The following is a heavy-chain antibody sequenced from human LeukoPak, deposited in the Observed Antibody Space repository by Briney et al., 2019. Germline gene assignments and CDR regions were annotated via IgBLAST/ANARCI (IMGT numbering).Heavy chain of an antibody. J-gene: IGHJ4*02. CDR2: ISGSGGST. D-gene: IGHD1-14*01. CDR3: AKSLSRTGDY. CDR1: GFTFSSYA. V-gene: IGHV3-23*01. Sequence: TGGSLRLSCPGSGFTFSSYAMSWVRQAPGKGLEWVSAISGSGGSTYYADSVKGRFTISRDNSKNTLYLQMNSLRAEDTAVYYCAKSLSRTGDYWGQGTLVTVSS.